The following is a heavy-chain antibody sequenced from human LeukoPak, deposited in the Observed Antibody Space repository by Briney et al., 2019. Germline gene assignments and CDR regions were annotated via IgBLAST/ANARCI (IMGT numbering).Heavy chain of an antibody. Sequence: ASVKVSCKASGYTFTSYGINWVRQAPGQGLEWMGWISAYNGNTNYAQKVQGRVTMTTDTSTSTAYMELRSLRSDDTAVYYCAKAHYSVAAAGMSDDWSQGTLVTVSS. CDR2: ISAYNGNT. CDR1: GYTFTSYG. CDR3: AKAHYSVAAAGMSDD. J-gene: IGHJ4*02. D-gene: IGHD6-13*01. V-gene: IGHV1-18*01.